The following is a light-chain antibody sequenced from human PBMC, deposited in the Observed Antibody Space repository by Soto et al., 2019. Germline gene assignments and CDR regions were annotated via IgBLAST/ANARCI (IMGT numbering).Light chain of an antibody. CDR2: KAS. V-gene: IGKV1-5*03. CDR1: QSISSW. J-gene: IGKJ2*01. CDR3: QQYNSYPYT. Sequence: SQSISSWLAWYQQKPGKAPKLLIYKASSLESGVPSRFSGSGSGTEFTLTISSLQPDDFATYYCQQYNSYPYTFGQGTKVDIK.